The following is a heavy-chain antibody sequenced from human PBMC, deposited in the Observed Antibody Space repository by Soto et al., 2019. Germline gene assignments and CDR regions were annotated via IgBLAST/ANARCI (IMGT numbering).Heavy chain of an antibody. CDR3: ASTYQLLWGSWFDP. CDR2: SYYSGST. D-gene: IGHD2-2*01. V-gene: IGHV4-30-4*01. CDR1: GGSIISGDYY. J-gene: IGHJ5*02. Sequence: QVQLQESGPGLVKPSQTLSLTCTVSGGSIISGDYYWSWIRQPPGQVLERIGYSYYSGSTYYNPSLKSRVTISVDTSKNQFSLKLSSVIAADTAVYYCASTYQLLWGSWFDPWGQGTLVTVSS.